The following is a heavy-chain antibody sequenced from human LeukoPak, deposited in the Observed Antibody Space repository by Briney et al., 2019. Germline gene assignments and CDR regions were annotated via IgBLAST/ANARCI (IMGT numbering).Heavy chain of an antibody. Sequence: SGPTLVKPTQTLTLTCTFSGFSLSSSGVGVGWIRQPPGKAREWLALIYCNDDKRYSPSLKSRLTITKDTSKNQVVLTMTNMDPVDTATYYCAHPLAYYDSSGYYYKDYYFDYWGQGTLVTVSS. CDR3: AHPLAYYDSSGYYYKDYYFDY. J-gene: IGHJ4*02. D-gene: IGHD3-22*01. CDR2: IYCNDDK. CDR1: GFSLSSSGVG. V-gene: IGHV2-5*01.